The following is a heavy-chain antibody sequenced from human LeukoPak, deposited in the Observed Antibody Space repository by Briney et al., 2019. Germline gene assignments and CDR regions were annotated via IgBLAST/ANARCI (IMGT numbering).Heavy chain of an antibody. J-gene: IGHJ6*02. CDR1: GFTFSSYG. CDR3: ATCEYSSSPAYYYGMDV. Sequence: GGSLRLSCAASGFTFSSYGMHWVRQAPGKGLEWVAVIWYDGSNKYCADSVKGRFTISRDNSKNTLYLQMNSLRAEDTAVYYCATCEYSSSPAYYYGMDVWGQGTTVTVSS. D-gene: IGHD6-6*01. CDR2: IWYDGSNK. V-gene: IGHV3-33*01.